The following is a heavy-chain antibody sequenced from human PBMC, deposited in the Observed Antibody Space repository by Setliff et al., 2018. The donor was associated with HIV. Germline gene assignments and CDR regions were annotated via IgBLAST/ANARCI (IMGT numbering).Heavy chain of an antibody. D-gene: IGHD2-21*01. J-gene: IGHJ4*02. CDR3: AVVNKVTDFEY. V-gene: IGHV1-69*13. CDR2: IIPLFGSA. Sequence: GASVKVSCKASRYTFSNYDVNWVRQATGQGLEWMGGIIPLFGSADYAQRFQGRVTITADESTSTAYMELTSLRSEDTAMYYCAVVNKVTDFEYWGQGTLVTVSS. CDR1: RYTFSNYD.